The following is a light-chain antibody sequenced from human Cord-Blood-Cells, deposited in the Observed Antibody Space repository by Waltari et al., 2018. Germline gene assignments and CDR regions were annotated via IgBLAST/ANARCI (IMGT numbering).Light chain of an antibody. V-gene: IGLV2-14*01. Sequence: QSALTQPASVSGSPGQSITISCTGTSSDVGGYNYVSWYQQHPGKAPKLMIYDVSNWPSGVSTRFSGSKSGNTASLTISGLQAEDEADYYCSSYTSSSTWVFGGGTKLTVL. CDR1: SSDVGGYNY. CDR3: SSYTSSSTWV. CDR2: DVS. J-gene: IGLJ3*02.